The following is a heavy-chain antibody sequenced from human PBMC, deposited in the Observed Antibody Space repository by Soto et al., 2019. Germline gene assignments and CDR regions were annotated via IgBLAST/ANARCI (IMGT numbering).Heavy chain of an antibody. V-gene: IGHV6-1*02. CDR3: ARDSSGFHWYFDL. D-gene: IGHD6-19*01. CDR1: GDSVSSATAT. J-gene: IGHJ2*01. Sequence: QVQLQQSGPGLVKPSQTLSLICAISGDSVSSATATWSWIRQSPSRGLEWLGRTYYRSKWYNDYAVSVKRRIAITPDTSKHPLSLQLSSVTPEDTAVYFCARDSSGFHWYFDLWGRGTLVTVSS. CDR2: TYYRSKWYN.